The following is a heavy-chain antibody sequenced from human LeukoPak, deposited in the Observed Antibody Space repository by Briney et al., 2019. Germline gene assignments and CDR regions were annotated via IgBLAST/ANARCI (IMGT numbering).Heavy chain of an antibody. D-gene: IGHD4-11*01. J-gene: IGHJ6*02. CDR1: GGTFSSYA. CDR2: IIPIFGTA. Sequence: SVKVSCKASGGTFSSYAISWVRQAPGQGLEWMGGIIPIFGTANYAQKFQGRVTITADDSTSTAYMELSSLRSEDTAVYYCARMTRSMTTMSYYYGIDVWGQGATVTVSS. CDR3: ARMTRSMTTMSYYYGIDV. V-gene: IGHV1-69*01.